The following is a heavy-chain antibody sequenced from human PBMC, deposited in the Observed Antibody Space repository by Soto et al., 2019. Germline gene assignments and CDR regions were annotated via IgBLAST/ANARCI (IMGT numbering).Heavy chain of an antibody. J-gene: IGHJ4*02. D-gene: IGHD2-8*02. CDR1: GYSFTGYY. CDR3: ARGDYGTGGYPFPYFDY. Sequence: ASVKLSCKASGYSFTGYYIHRVRQAPGQGLEWMGWINPDSGATNYAQNFQGRVTLTSDTSISTASMDLTSLTSDDTAVYYCARGDYGTGGYPFPYFDYWGQGTLVTVSS. CDR2: INPDSGAT. V-gene: IGHV1-2*02.